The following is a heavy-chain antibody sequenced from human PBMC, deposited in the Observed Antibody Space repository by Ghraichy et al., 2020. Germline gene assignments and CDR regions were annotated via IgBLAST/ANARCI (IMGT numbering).Heavy chain of an antibody. CDR1: GFSVSNNY. CDR3: TKRASGSYYD. V-gene: IGHV3-53*01. CDR2: IYSGGST. J-gene: IGHJ4*02. Sequence: GGSLRLSCAASGFSVSNNYMNWVRQAPGKGLEWVSGIYSGGSTYHADSVKGRFTISRDNSKNTLYLQMNSLRVEDTAVYYCTKRASGSYYDWGQGTLVTVSS. D-gene: IGHD1-26*01.